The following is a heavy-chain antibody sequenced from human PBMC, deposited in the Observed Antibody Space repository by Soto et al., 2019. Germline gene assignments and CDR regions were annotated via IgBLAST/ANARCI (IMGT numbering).Heavy chain of an antibody. D-gene: IGHD2-2*01. CDR3: AKVYCSSTSCYVSYYYYGMDV. J-gene: IGHJ6*02. V-gene: IGHV3-30*18. Sequence: GGSLRLSCAASGFTFSSYGMHWVRQAPGKGLEWVAVISYDGSNKYYADSVKGRFTISRDNSKNTLYLQMNSLRAEDTAVYYCAKVYCSSTSCYVSYYYYGMDVWGQGTTVTVSS. CDR1: GFTFSSYG. CDR2: ISYDGSNK.